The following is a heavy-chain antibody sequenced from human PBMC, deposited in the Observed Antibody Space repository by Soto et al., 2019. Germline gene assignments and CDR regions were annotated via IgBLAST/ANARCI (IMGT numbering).Heavy chain of an antibody. CDR2: IYFTGST. Sequence: SETLSLTCTVSGGSISNYYWNWIRQSPGKGLEWIGNIYFTGSTNYNPSLTSRVTISLDTSKNQFSLKLTSVTAADTAVYYCARSRLPKYYERSAYAGFDPWGQGTVVTVSS. J-gene: IGHJ5*02. CDR3: ARSRLPKYYERSAYAGFDP. CDR1: GGSISNYY. D-gene: IGHD3-22*01. V-gene: IGHV4-59*01.